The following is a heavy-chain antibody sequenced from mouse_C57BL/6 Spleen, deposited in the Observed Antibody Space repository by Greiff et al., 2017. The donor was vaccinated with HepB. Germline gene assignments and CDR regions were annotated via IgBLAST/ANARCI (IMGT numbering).Heavy chain of an antibody. V-gene: IGHV14-1*01. J-gene: IGHJ4*01. Sequence: VQLQQSGAELVRPGASVKLSCTASGFNIKDYYMHWVKPRPEQGLEWIGRIDPEAGDTEYAPKFQGKATMTADTSSNTAYLQLSSLTSEDTAVYYCTTSLSLAMDYWGQGASVTVSS. D-gene: IGHD6-1*01. CDR1: GFNIKDYY. CDR2: IDPEAGDT. CDR3: TTSLSLAMDY.